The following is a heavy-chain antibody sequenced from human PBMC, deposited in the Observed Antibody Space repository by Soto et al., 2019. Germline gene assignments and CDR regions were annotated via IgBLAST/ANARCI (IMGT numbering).Heavy chain of an antibody. J-gene: IGHJ5*02. D-gene: IGHD2-8*01. CDR3: AKDLRCFDP. Sequence: VCLKLSCAACGFRFSSYAMSWVRQAPGKGLEWVSAISGSGGSTYYADSVKGRFTISRDNSKNTLYLQMNSLRAEDTAVYYCAKDLRCFDPWGQGTLVTVSS. CDR1: GFRFSSYA. V-gene: IGHV3-23*01. CDR2: ISGSGGST.